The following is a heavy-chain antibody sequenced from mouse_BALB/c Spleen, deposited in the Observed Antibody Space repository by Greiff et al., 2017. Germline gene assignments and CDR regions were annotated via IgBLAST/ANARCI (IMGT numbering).Heavy chain of an antibody. CDR2: INPGSSTI. J-gene: IGHJ4*01. D-gene: IGHD2-1*01. CDR1: GFDFSRYW. V-gene: IGHV4-2*02. Sequence: EVQLVESGGGLVQPGGSLNLSCAASGFDFSRYWMSWARQAPGKGQEWIGEINPGSSTINYTPSLKDKFIISRDNAKNTLYLQMSKVRSEDTALYYCARLNYGNYSYAMDYWGQGTSVTVSS. CDR3: ARLNYGNYSYAMDY.